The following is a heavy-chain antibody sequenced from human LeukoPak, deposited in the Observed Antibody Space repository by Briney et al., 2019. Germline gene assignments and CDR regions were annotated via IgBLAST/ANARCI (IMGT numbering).Heavy chain of an antibody. Sequence: GALRLSCAASGFTVSSNYMSWVRQAPGKGLEWVANIKQDGSEKYYVDSVKGRFTISRDNAKNSLYLQMNSLRAEDTAVYYCEVVVAAKGAFDIWDQGTMVTVSS. CDR1: GFTVSSNY. J-gene: IGHJ3*02. D-gene: IGHD2-15*01. V-gene: IGHV3-7*01. CDR2: IKQDGSEK. CDR3: EVVVAAKGAFDI.